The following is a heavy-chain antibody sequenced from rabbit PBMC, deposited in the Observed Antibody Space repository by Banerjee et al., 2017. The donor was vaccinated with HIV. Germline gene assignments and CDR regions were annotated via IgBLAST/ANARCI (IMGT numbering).Heavy chain of an antibody. CDR1: GFSFSNNYC. Sequence: QEQLEESGGDLVKPGASLTLTCTASGFSFSNNYCICWVRQAPGKGLEWIACIYTGSSGSTYYASWAKGRFTISKTSSTTVTLQMTSLTVTDTATYFCARGTSGSSYFYFNLWGPGTLVTVS. D-gene: IGHD8-1*01. V-gene: IGHV1S45*01. J-gene: IGHJ4*01. CDR3: ARGTSGSSYFYFNL. CDR2: IYTGSSGST.